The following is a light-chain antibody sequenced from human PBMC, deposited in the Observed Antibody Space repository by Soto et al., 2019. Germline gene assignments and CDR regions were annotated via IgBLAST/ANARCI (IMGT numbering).Light chain of an antibody. CDR1: QSVSNNF. V-gene: IGKV3-20*01. CDR2: GAS. Sequence: EIVLTQSPGTLSLSLGERATLSCRASQSVSNNFLAWYQQKPGQAPRLLIYGASSRATGIPDRFSGSGSGTEFTLTISSLQTDDFSTYYCQQYHSYWTFGQGTKVDIK. J-gene: IGKJ1*01. CDR3: QQYHSYWT.